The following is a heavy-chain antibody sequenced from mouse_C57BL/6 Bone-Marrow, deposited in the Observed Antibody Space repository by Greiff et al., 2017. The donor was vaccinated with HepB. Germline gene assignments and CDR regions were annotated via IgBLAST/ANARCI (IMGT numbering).Heavy chain of an antibody. CDR3: ARKVQIYYGYGGDY. D-gene: IGHD2-2*01. V-gene: IGHV1-26*01. CDR1: GYTFTDYY. Sequence: EVQLQQSGPELVKPGASVKISCKASGYTFTDYYMNWVKQSHGKSLEWIGDINPNNGGTSYNQKFKGKATLTVDKSSSTAYMELRSLTSEDSAVYYCARKVQIYYGYGGDYWGQGTTLTVSS. J-gene: IGHJ2*01. CDR2: INPNNGGT.